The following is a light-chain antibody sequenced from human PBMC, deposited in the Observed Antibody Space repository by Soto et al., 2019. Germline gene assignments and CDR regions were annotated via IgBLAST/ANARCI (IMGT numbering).Light chain of an antibody. CDR2: KAS. CDR3: QHYNTYPWT. Sequence: EIQMTQSPSILSASVGDRVTITCRASQSISSWLAWYQQKPGKAPNLLIHKASHLESGVPSRFSGSGSGTEFTLTISSLQPGDFATYYCQHYNTYPWTFGQGTKVDI. CDR1: QSISSW. V-gene: IGKV1-5*03. J-gene: IGKJ1*01.